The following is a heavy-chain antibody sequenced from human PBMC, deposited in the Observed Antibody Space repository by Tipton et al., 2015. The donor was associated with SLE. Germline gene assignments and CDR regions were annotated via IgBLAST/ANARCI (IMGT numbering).Heavy chain of an antibody. J-gene: IGHJ6*03. CDR1: GGSISSGSYY. D-gene: IGHD1-14*01. CDR2: IYIGGTT. V-gene: IGHV4-61*02. Sequence: TLSLTCTVSGGSISSGSYYWNWIRQPAGKGLEWIGRIYIGGTTNYIPSLKSRVTISVDTSKNQFSLKLSSVTAADTAVYYCARSEEEGYFYYYMDVWGKGTTVTVSS. CDR3: ARSEEEGYFYYYMDV.